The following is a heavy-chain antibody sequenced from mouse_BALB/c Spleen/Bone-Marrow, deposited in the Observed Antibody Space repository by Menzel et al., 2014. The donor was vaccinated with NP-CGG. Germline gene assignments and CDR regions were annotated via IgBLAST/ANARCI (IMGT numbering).Heavy chain of an antibody. D-gene: IGHD2-4*01. Sequence: QVQLQQSGAELVRPGASVKLSCKASGYSFTNYWMNWMKQRPGQGLEWIGMIHPSDSETRLNQKSKDKATLTVDKSSSTAYMQLSSPTSEDSAVYYCASDDYDGSWFAYWGQGTLVTVSA. CDR1: GYSFTNYW. CDR2: IHPSDSET. V-gene: IGHV1-74*01. CDR3: ASDDYDGSWFAY. J-gene: IGHJ3*01.